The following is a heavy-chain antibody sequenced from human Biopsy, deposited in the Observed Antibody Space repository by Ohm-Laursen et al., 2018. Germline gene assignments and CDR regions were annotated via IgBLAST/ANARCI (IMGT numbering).Heavy chain of an antibody. J-gene: IGHJ6*02. CDR3: ARGQRHYYFLTGYSNADAMDV. D-gene: IGHD3-9*01. CDR2: INPSGSTT. V-gene: IGHV1-46*01. Sequence: ASVKVSCKVSGYSFTSYYMHWVRQAPGQGLEWMGMINPSGSTTSYPQIFQGRVTMTRDTSKSTVYMELSSLRSEDTAVYYCARGQRHYYFLTGYSNADAMDVWGQGTTVTVSS. CDR1: GYSFTSYY.